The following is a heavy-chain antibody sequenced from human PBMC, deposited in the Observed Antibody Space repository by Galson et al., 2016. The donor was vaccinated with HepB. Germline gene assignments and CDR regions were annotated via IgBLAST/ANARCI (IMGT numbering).Heavy chain of an antibody. V-gene: IGHV4-31*03. D-gene: IGHD1-1*01. Sequence: TLSLTCTVSGASVKSGGHYWSWVRQRPGKGLEWLAYIFYVGATYYNSPLKSRLSISMDTSNNQFSLTMTSVTAADTALYYCARPRGGYNSQGYFGSWGQGILATVSS. CDR1: GASVKSGGHY. CDR3: ARPRGGYNSQGYFGS. J-gene: IGHJ4*02. CDR2: IFYVGAT.